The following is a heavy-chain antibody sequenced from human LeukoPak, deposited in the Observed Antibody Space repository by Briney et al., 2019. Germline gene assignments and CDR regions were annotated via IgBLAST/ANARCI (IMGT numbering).Heavy chain of an antibody. CDR2: IYHSGST. D-gene: IGHD6-19*01. J-gene: IGHJ4*02. V-gene: IGHV4-39*07. CDR3: ARGGWLRVDY. Sequence: PSETLSLTCTVSGGSISSSTYYWGWIRQPPGKGLEWIGTIYHSGSTYYNPSLKSRVTISVDTSKNQFSLKLTSVTAADTAVYYCARGGWLRVDYWGQGTLVTVSS. CDR1: GGSISSSTYY.